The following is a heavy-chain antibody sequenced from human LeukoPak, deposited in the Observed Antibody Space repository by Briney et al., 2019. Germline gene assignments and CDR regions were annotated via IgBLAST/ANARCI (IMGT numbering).Heavy chain of an antibody. V-gene: IGHV4-59*08. CDR2: IYYSGST. CDR3: ASSMVRGVIIDSVFDY. CDR1: GGSISTYY. J-gene: IGHJ4*02. D-gene: IGHD3-10*01. Sequence: PSETLSLTCTVSGGSISTYYWSWIRQPPGKGLEWVGNIYYSGSTIYNPSLKSRVTISVDTSKNQFSLKLSSVTAADTAVYYCASSMVRGVIIDSVFDYWGQGTLVTVSS.